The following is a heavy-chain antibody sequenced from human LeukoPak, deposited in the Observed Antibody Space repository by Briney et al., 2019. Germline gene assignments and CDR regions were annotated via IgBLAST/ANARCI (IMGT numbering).Heavy chain of an antibody. CDR3: AKDNEGIVATPFDY. J-gene: IGHJ4*02. CDR2: ISWNSGSI. D-gene: IGHD5-12*01. CDR1: GFTFDDYA. V-gene: IGHV3-9*01. Sequence: SLRLSCAASGFTFDDYAMHWVRQAPGKGLEWVSGISWNSGSIGYADSVKGRFTISRDNAKNSLYLQMNSLRAEDTAVYYCAKDNEGIVATPFDYWGQGTLVTVSS.